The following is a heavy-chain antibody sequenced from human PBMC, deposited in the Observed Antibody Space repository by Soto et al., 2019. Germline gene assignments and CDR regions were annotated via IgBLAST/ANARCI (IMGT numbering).Heavy chain of an antibody. J-gene: IGHJ4*02. D-gene: IGHD4-17*01. CDR3: AKDHLTTTVTTVGY. CDR2: MNPNSGNT. V-gene: IGHV1-8*01. Sequence: QVQLVQSGAEVKKPGASVKVSCKASGYTFTSYDINWVRQATGQGLEWMGWMNPNSGNTGYAQKLQGTVTMTRNTSISTAYMELSSLRSEDTAVYYCAKDHLTTTVTTVGYWGQGTLVTVSS. CDR1: GYTFTSYD.